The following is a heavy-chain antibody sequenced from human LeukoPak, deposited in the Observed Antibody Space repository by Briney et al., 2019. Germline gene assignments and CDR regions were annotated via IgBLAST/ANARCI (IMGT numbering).Heavy chain of an antibody. Sequence: SETLSLTCTVSGGSISSGDYYWSWIRQPPGKGLEWIGCISYSGSTYYNPSLRSRVTISVDTSKNQFSLKLSSVTAADTAVYYCARDTRGSSGPTGFQHWGQGTLVTVSS. CDR1: GGSISSGDYY. J-gene: IGHJ1*01. D-gene: IGHD3-22*01. CDR2: ISYSGST. CDR3: ARDTRGSSGPTGFQH. V-gene: IGHV4-30-4*01.